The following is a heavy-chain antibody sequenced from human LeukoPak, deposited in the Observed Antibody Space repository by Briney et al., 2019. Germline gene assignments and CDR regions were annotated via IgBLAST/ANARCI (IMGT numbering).Heavy chain of an antibody. D-gene: IGHD3-3*01. Sequence: PGGSLRLSCAASGFTFSSYWMHWVRQAPGKGLVWVSRINSDGSSTTYADSVKGRLTISRDNAKNTVYLQMNSLRAEDTAVYYCARVGYDLDYWGQGTLVTVSS. CDR3: ARVGYDLDY. J-gene: IGHJ4*02. V-gene: IGHV3-74*01. CDR1: GFTFSSYW. CDR2: INSDGSST.